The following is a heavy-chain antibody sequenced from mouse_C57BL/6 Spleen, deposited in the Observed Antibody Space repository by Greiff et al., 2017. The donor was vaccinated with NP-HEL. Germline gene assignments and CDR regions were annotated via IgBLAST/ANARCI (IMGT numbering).Heavy chain of an antibody. V-gene: IGHV1-42*01. CDR2: INPSTGGT. CDR3: ARSGDGYYFDY. J-gene: IGHJ2*01. D-gene: IGHD2-3*01. Sequence: EVQLQQSGPELVKPGASVKISCKASGYSFTGYYMNWVKQSPEKSLEWIGEINPSTGGTTYNKKFKAKATLTVDKSSSTAYMQLKSLTSEDSAVYYCARSGDGYYFDYWGQGTTLTVSS. CDR1: GYSFTGYY.